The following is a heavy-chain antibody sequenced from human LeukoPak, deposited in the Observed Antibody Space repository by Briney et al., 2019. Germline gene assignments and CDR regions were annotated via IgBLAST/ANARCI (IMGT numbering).Heavy chain of an antibody. V-gene: IGHV3-23*01. J-gene: IGHJ4*02. D-gene: IGHD2-2*01. CDR1: GFTFCSYG. Sequence: GGSLRLSFASSGFTFCSYGMSWVRQAPGKGLEGGSAICGSGGSTYYADSVKGRFTISRDNSKNTLYLQMNSLRAEDTAVYYCAKDSVIVVVPAAHDYWGQGTLVTVSS. CDR2: ICGSGGST. CDR3: AKDSVIVVVPAAHDY.